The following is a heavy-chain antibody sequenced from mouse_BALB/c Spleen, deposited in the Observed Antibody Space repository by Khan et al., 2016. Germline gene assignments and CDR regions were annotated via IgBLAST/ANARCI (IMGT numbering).Heavy chain of an antibody. CDR3: NREGYYPY. CDR1: GFNTKDTY. D-gene: IGHD2-3*01. V-gene: IGHV14-3*02. CDR2: FDPAHVNT. Sequence: VRRYQPGAELVKLGASVKFSCTAFGFNTKDTYMHGVKQRPEQGLEGIGRFDPAHVNTKYDPKLQGKATITADTSSNTAYLQHSSLTSEDTAVYYCNREGYYPYRGQGTTLTVSS. J-gene: IGHJ2*01.